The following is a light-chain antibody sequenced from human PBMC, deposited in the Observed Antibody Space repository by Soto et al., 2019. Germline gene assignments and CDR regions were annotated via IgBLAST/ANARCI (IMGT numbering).Light chain of an antibody. CDR3: QQTYTNPWT. CDR2: AAS. Sequence: DVHMSQSPSSLSASVGYRFTITCGASQSISSYLNWYQQKPGKAPKLLIYAASSLQSGVPSRFSGSGSGTDFALTINSLQPEDFATIYCQQTYTNPWTFGQGTKVDIK. J-gene: IGKJ1*01. V-gene: IGKV1-39*01. CDR1: QSISSY.